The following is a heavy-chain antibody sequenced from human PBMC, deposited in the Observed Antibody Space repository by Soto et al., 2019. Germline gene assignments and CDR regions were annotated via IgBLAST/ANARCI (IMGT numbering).Heavy chain of an antibody. CDR1: GFTFSSYG. J-gene: IGHJ6*02. D-gene: IGHD6-13*01. V-gene: IGHV3-30*18. CDR2: ISYDGSNK. Sequence: QVQLVESGGGVVQPGRSLRLSCAASGFTFSSYGMHWVRQAPGKGLEWVAVISYDGSNKYYADSVKGRFTISRDNSKNTLYLQMNSLRAEDTAVYYCAKDRGYSSRPPPPQVGGMDVWGQGTTVTVSS. CDR3: AKDRGYSSRPPPPQVGGMDV.